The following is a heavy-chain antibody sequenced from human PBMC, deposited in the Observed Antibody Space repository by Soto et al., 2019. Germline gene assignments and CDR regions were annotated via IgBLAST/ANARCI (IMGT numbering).Heavy chain of an antibody. D-gene: IGHD6-19*01. CDR2: IYNSGSI. Sequence: PSETLSLTCTVSGGSISSYYWSWIRQPPGKGLEWIGYIYNSGSINYNPSLKSRVTISVDTSKNQFSLKLSSVTAADTAVYYCARGGSAYDYWGQGPLVTVSS. CDR1: GGSISSYY. J-gene: IGHJ4*02. V-gene: IGHV4-59*01. CDR3: ARGGSAYDY.